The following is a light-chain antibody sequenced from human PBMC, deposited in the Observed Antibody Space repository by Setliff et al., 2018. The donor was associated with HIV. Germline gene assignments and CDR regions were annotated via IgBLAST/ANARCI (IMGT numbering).Light chain of an antibody. CDR2: DVS. CDR3: SSYTSSSTPYV. CDR1: SSDIGGYNY. V-gene: IGLV2-14*03. Sequence: QSALTQPASVSGSPGQSITISCTGTSSDIGGYNYVSWYQQHPGKAPKLIIYDVSNRPSGVSNRFSGSKSGNTASLTISGLQAEDGADYYCSSYTSSSTPYVFGTGTKGTV. J-gene: IGLJ1*01.